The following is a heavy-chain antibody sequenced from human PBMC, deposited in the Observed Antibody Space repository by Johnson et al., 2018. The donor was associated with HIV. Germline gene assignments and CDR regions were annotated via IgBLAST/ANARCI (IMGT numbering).Heavy chain of an antibody. CDR2: IRFDGSDE. Sequence: QVQLVESGGGVVQPGRSLRLSCAASGFTFSSFGMHWVRQAPGKGLEWVAFIRFDGSDEYYSNSVKGRFTISRDNSKNTLYLQMNSLRPEDTALYYCARDTYSSDACDIWGQGTMVTVSS. CDR1: GFTFSSFG. CDR3: ARDTYSSDACDI. J-gene: IGHJ3*02. V-gene: IGHV3-33*08. D-gene: IGHD4-11*01.